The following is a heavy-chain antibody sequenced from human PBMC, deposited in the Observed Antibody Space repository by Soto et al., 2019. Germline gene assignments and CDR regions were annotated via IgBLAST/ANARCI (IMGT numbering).Heavy chain of an antibody. J-gene: IGHJ4*02. CDR1: GFTFSSYA. V-gene: IGHV3-23*01. CDR2: ISGSGGST. CDR3: AKDYDSSGYYYYYFDY. Sequence: EVQLLESGGGLVQPGGSLRLSCAASGFTFSSYAMSWVRQAPGKGLEWVSAISGSGGSTYYADSVKGRFTISRDNSKNTLYLQMNSLRAEDTAVYYCAKDYDSSGYYYYYFDYWGQGTLVTVSS. D-gene: IGHD3-22*01.